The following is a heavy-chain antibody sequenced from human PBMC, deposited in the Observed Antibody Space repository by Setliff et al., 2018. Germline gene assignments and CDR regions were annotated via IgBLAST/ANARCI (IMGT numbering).Heavy chain of an antibody. Sequence: PGGSLRLSCEASGFIFKNHALTWVRQVPGKGLEWVSAVSGGGDYTYYADSVKGRFTISRDNSKNTVYLHIKSLRADDTAVYFCSKAALDLELDSWGQGTLVTVSS. D-gene: IGHD1-1*01. J-gene: IGHJ4*02. CDR1: GFIFKNHA. CDR2: VSGGGDYT. V-gene: IGHV3-23*01. CDR3: SKAALDLELDS.